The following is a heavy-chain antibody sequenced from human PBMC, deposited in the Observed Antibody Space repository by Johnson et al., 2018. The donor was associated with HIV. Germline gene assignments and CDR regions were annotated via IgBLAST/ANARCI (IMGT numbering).Heavy chain of an antibody. CDR1: GFTFSDHY. Sequence: VQLVESGGGLVKPGGSLRLSCAGSGFTFSDHYMSWVRQAPGKGLEWVGFIRSKAYVGTTEYAASVNGRFTISRDDSTSIAYLQMNGLKTEDTAVYYCTSAPSHPGGVALDIWGQGTMVTVSS. J-gene: IGHJ3*02. CDR2: IRSKAYVGTT. CDR3: TSAPSHPGGVALDI. V-gene: IGHV3-49*04. D-gene: IGHD3-10*01.